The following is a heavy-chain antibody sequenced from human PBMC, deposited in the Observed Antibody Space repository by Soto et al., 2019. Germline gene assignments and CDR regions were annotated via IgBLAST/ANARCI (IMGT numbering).Heavy chain of an antibody. CDR2: INHSGST. J-gene: IGHJ4*02. CDR3: GRGRFFGGNTRYYFDY. V-gene: IGHV4-34*01. D-gene: IGHD2-15*01. CDR1: GGSFSGYY. Sequence: QVQLQQWGAGLLKPSETLSLTCAVYGGSFSGYYWSWIRQPPGKGLEWIGEINHSGSTNYNPSLKSLVTISVETSKNQCSLKLSSVTAADTAVYYCGRGRFFGGNTRYYFDYWGQGTLVTVSS.